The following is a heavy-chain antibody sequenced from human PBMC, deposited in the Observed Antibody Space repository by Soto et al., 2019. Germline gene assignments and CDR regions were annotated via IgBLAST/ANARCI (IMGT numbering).Heavy chain of an antibody. CDR1: GFTFSDYA. J-gene: IGHJ3*02. Sequence: EEQLLESGGGLVQPGGSLRLSCAASGFTFSDYAMSWVRQAPGKGLEWVSGLGGSNSDTHYAASVEGRFTVSRDNSRRTLFLQMNSLRVEDTAVYYCAKDKVDHNSVWDPFDIWGQGTMVTVSS. D-gene: IGHD2-15*01. CDR2: LGGSNSDT. CDR3: AKDKVDHNSVWDPFDI. V-gene: IGHV3-23*01.